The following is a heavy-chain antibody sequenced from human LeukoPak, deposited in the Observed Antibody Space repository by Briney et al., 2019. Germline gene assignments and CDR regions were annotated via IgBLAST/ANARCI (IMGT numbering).Heavy chain of an antibody. D-gene: IGHD4-17*01. J-gene: IGHJ3*02. Sequence: GGSLRLSCAASGFTFSSYEMNWARQAPGKGLEWVSYISSSGSTIYYADSVKGRFTISRDNAKNSLYLQMNSLRAEDTAVYYCARGALDYGDYPSPAFDIWGQGTMVTVSS. CDR1: GFTFSSYE. V-gene: IGHV3-48*03. CDR2: ISSSGSTI. CDR3: ARGALDYGDYPSPAFDI.